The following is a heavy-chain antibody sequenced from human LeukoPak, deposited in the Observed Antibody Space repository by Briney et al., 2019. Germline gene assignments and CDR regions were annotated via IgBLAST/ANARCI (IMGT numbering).Heavy chain of an antibody. CDR1: GFTFSSYA. J-gene: IGHJ4*02. Sequence: GGSLRLSCAASGFTFSSYAMCWVRQAPGKGLEWVSPIIGSGGSTYSADSVKGRFTISRDNSKNTLSLQLNSLRAEDTAVYYWAKCSTVISSKYYFDNWGQGTLVTV. CDR2: IIGSGGST. V-gene: IGHV3-23*01. CDR3: AKCSTVISSKYYFDN. D-gene: IGHD3-22*01.